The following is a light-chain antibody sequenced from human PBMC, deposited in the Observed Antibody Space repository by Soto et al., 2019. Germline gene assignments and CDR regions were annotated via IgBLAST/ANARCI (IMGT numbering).Light chain of an antibody. J-gene: IGLJ3*02. CDR2: RNN. CDR3: AAWDDSLTAFV. V-gene: IGLV1-47*01. CDR1: SSNIGSNY. Sequence: QSVLTQPPSASGTPGQRVTISCSGSSSNIGSNYVYWYQQLPGTAPKLLIYRNNQRPSGVPDRFSGSKSGTSASLAISGLRSEDEADYYCAAWDDSLTAFVFGGGTKVTVL.